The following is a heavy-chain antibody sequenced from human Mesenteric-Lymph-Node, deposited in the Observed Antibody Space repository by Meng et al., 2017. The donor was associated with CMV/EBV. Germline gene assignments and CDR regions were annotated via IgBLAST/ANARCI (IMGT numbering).Heavy chain of an antibody. CDR1: GFTFSSYW. V-gene: IGHV3-7*01. J-gene: IGHJ6*02. Sequence: LSLTCAASGFTFSSYWMSWVRQAPGKGLEWVANIKQDGSEKYYVDSVKGRFTISRDNAKNSLYLQMNSLRAEDTAVYYCARSLGYCSSTSCFDYYGMDVWGQGTTVTVSS. D-gene: IGHD2-2*01. CDR3: ARSLGYCSSTSCFDYYGMDV. CDR2: IKQDGSEK.